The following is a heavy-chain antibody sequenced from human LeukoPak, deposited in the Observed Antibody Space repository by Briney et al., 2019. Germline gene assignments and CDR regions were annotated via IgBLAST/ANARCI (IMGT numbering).Heavy chain of an antibody. V-gene: IGHV3-30-3*01. CDR3: ARDLWDSSSNYYFDY. J-gene: IGHJ4*02. CDR2: ISYDGSNK. D-gene: IGHD6-6*01. CDR1: GFTFSSYA. Sequence: PGRSLRLSCAASGFTFSSYAMHWVRQAPGKGLEWVAVISYDGSNKYYADSVKGRFTISRDNAKNSLYLQMNSLRAEDTAVYYCARDLWDSSSNYYFDYWGQGTLVTVSS.